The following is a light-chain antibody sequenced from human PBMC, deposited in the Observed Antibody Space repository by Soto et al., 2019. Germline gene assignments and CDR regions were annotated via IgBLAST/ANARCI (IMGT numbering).Light chain of an antibody. V-gene: IGLV2-14*01. Sequence: QSALTQPASVSGSPGQSITISCSGTTSDVGGYDVVSWYQQHPGKAPKLMIYEVSDRPSGVSSRFSGSKSGNTASLTISGLQAEDEADYYCSSYTSDSTYVFGTGTQLTVL. CDR1: TSDVGGYDV. J-gene: IGLJ1*01. CDR3: SSYTSDSTYV. CDR2: EVS.